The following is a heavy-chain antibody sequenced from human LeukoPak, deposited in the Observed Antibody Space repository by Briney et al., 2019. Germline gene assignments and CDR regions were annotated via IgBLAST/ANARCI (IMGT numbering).Heavy chain of an antibody. Sequence: PSETLSLTCAVYGGSFSGYYWSWVRQAPGKGLEWVSGINWNGGSTGYADSVKGRFTISRDNAKNSLYLQMNSLRAEDTALYYCARVMGGDYHYYYYMDVWGKGTTVTVSS. V-gene: IGHV3-20*04. CDR1: GGSFSGYY. CDR2: INWNGGST. J-gene: IGHJ6*03. CDR3: ARVMGGDYHYYYYMDV. D-gene: IGHD4-17*01.